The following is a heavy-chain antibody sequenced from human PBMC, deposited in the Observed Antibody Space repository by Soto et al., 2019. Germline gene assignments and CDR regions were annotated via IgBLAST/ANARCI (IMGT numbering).Heavy chain of an antibody. V-gene: IGHV1-69*13. Sequence: SVKVSCKASGGTFSSSAISWVRQAPGQGLEWMGGIIPIFGTANYAQKFQGRVTITADESTSTAYMELSSLRSEDTAVYYCAREVGIAAAGSRWFDPWGQGTLVTVSS. CDR3: AREVGIAAAGSRWFDP. D-gene: IGHD6-13*01. J-gene: IGHJ5*02. CDR2: IIPIFGTA. CDR1: GGTFSSSA.